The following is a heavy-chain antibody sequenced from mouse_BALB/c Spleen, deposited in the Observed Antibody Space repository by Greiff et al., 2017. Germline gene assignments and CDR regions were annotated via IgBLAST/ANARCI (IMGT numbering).Heavy chain of an antibody. CDR3: AMSTVVAPPFAY. Sequence: DVMLVESGGGLVKPGGSLKLSCAASGFTFSSYAMSWVRQTPEKRLEWVASISSGGSTYYPDSVKGRFTISRDNARNILYLQMSSLRSEDTAMYYCAMSTVVAPPFAYWGQGTLVTVSA. CDR2: ISSGGST. V-gene: IGHV5-6-5*01. J-gene: IGHJ3*01. D-gene: IGHD1-1*01. CDR1: GFTFSSYA.